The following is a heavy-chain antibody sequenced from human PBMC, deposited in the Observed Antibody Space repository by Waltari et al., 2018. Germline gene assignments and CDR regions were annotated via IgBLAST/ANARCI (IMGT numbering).Heavy chain of an antibody. CDR3: GSGSAWYGYFDL. CDR1: GFTVSGKY. CDR2: IYSGVST. D-gene: IGHD6-19*01. Sequence: EVQLVESGGGLIQPGGSLRLSCAASGFTVSGKYMIWVRQAPGKGLEWVSVIYSGVSTYYADSAKGRVAISRDTSTNTLYLQMNSLRAEDTAVYYCGSGSAWYGYFDLWGRGTLVTVSS. V-gene: IGHV3-53*01. J-gene: IGHJ2*01.